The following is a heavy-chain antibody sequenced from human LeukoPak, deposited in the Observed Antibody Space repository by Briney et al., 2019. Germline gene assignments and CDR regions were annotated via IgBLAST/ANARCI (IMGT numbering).Heavy chain of an antibody. CDR3: ARLTVGAMGSYYYYYYMDV. CDR1: GFTFSSYS. Sequence: GSQRLSCAASGFTFSSYSMNWIRQPPGKGLEWIGEINHSGSTNYNPSLKSRVTISVDTSKNQFSLKLSSVTAADTAVYYCARLTVGAMGSYYYYYYMDVWGKGTTVTVSS. J-gene: IGHJ6*03. CDR2: INHSGST. D-gene: IGHD1-26*01. V-gene: IGHV4-34*01.